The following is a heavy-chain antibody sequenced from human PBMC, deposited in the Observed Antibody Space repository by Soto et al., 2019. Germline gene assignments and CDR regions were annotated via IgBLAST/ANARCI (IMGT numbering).Heavy chain of an antibody. V-gene: IGHV1-18*01. CDR3: ARESPYYDILTGYYFTDY. CDR2: ISAYNGNT. J-gene: IGHJ4*02. Sequence: QVQLVQSGAEVKKPGASVKVSCKASGYTFTSYGISWVRQAPGQGLEWMGWISAYNGNTNYAQKLQGRVTMTTDTSTSTAYMELRSLRSDDTAVYYCARESPYYDILTGYYFTDYWGQGTLVTVSS. CDR1: GYTFTSYG. D-gene: IGHD3-9*01.